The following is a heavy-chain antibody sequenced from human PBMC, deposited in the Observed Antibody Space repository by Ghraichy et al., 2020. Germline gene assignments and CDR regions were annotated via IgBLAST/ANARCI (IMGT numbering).Heavy chain of an antibody. CDR1: GGSISIYY. CDR2: TFNSGKT. D-gene: IGHD1-26*01. CDR3: VRDRELTY. Sequence: GSLSLTCTVSGGSISIYYWSWIRQLPGKGLEWIGFTFNSGKTIYNPSLKSRVTISVDPSKNQFSLQMNSVTAADTAMYFCVRDRELTYWGQGTLVTVSS. V-gene: IGHV4-59*12. J-gene: IGHJ4*02.